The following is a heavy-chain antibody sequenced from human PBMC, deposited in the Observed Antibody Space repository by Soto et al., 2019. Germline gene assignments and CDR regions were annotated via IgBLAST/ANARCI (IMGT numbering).Heavy chain of an antibody. J-gene: IGHJ4*02. D-gene: IGHD2-21*02. CDR2: IYYSGST. Sequence: SETLSLTCTVSGGSVSSGSYYWSWIRQPPGKGLEWIGYIYYSGSTNYNPSLKSRVTISVDTSKNQFSLKLSSVTAADTAVYYCASLLKFCGGDCYSDYWGQGTLVTVSS. V-gene: IGHV4-61*01. CDR1: GGSVSSGSYY. CDR3: ASLLKFCGGDCYSDY.